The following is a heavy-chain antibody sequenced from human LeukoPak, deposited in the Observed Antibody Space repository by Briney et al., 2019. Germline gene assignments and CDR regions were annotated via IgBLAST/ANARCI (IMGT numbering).Heavy chain of an antibody. CDR3: TIDDVGLAPEY. J-gene: IGHJ4*02. CDR1: GFTFSNAW. CDR2: IQSNADGGTT. D-gene: IGHD1-26*01. Sequence: PGGSLRLSCAASGFTFSNAWMSWVRQAPGKGLEWVGRIQSNADGGTTVYTAPVKDRFTISRDDSRETLYLHMNRLKTEDTGVYYCTIDDVGLAPEYWGQGALVTVSS. V-gene: IGHV3-15*01.